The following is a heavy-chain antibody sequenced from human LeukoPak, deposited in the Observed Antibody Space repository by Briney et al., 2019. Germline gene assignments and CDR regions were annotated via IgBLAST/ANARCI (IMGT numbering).Heavy chain of an antibody. J-gene: IGHJ4*02. CDR2: IYLDDSET. CDR3: ARASHSSSWV. V-gene: IGHV5-51*01. CDR1: GDNFNNYW. D-gene: IGHD6-13*01. Sequence: GESLKISCKGGGDNFNNYWIVWVRQMPGKGLEWMGVIYLDDSETKYSPSFQGQATISADKSISTAYLQWSALRASDSAMYYCARASHSSSWVWGQGTLVTVSS.